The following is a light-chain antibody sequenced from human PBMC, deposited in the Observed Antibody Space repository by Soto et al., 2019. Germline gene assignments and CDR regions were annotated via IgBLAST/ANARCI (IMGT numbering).Light chain of an antibody. CDR3: SSYTSSSTVV. J-gene: IGLJ2*01. CDR1: SRDVGGYNY. CDR2: EVS. V-gene: IGLV2-14*01. Sequence: QSALTQPASVSGSPGPSMTISCTGTSRDVGGYNYVSWYQQHPGKAPKLMIYEVSNRPSGVSNRFSGSKSGDTASLTISGLQAEDEADYYCSSYTSSSTVVFGGGTKVTVL.